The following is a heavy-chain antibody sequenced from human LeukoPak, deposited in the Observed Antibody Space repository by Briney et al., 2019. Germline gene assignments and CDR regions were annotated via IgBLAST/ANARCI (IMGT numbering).Heavy chain of an antibody. Sequence: SQTLSLTCAISGDSVSSTSAAWNWIRQSPSRGLEWLGRTYYRSTWLNDYAGSLKSRISINPDTSKNQFSLQLNSVTPDDTAVYYCAREPHGNGLLFDYWGRGTLVTVSS. CDR3: AREPHGNGLLFDY. CDR1: GDSVSSTSAA. CDR2: TYYRSTWLN. J-gene: IGHJ4*02. V-gene: IGHV6-1*01. D-gene: IGHD6-19*01.